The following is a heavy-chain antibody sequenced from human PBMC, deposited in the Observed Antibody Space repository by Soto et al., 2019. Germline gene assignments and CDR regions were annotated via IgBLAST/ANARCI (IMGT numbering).Heavy chain of an antibody. CDR2: IIPIFGTA. CDR1: GGTFSSYA. CDR3: ARNDVDTAMAYYYYGMDV. Sequence: ASVKFSCRASGGTFSSYAISWVRQAPVQGLEWMGVIIPIFGTANYPQNFPGRVTLTADESTRTAYMELRSLRSEDTAVYYCARNDVDTAMAYYYYGMDVWGQGTTVTVSS. D-gene: IGHD5-18*01. J-gene: IGHJ6*02. V-gene: IGHV1-69*13.